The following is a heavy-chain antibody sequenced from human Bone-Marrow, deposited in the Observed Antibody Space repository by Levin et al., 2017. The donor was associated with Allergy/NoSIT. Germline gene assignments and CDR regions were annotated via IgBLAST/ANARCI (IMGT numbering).Heavy chain of an antibody. V-gene: IGHV3-30*18. CDR2: ISYDGKNK. CDR1: GFTFSNYD. CDR3: AKDRSSSWATDY. J-gene: IGHJ4*02. D-gene: IGHD6-13*01. Sequence: SCAASGFTFSNYDMHWVRQAPGKGLEWVAIISYDGKNKYYADSVKGRFIISRDSSKNTLYLQMNSLRVEDTAVYYCAKDRSSSWATDYWGQGTLVTVSS.